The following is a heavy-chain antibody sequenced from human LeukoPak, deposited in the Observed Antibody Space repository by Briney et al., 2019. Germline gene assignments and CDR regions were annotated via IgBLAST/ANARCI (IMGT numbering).Heavy chain of an antibody. D-gene: IGHD2-21*02. V-gene: IGHV3-48*03. CDR2: ISSSGVTI. J-gene: IGHJ4*01. Sequence: PGGSLRLSCAASGFTFSSYEMNWVRQAPGKGLEWVSYISSSGVTISYADSVKGRFTISRDNAKNSLYLQMISLRAEDTAVYYCARDRGAYCGGDCYLGFDYWGRGTLVTVSS. CDR1: GFTFSSYE. CDR3: ARDRGAYCGGDCYLGFDY.